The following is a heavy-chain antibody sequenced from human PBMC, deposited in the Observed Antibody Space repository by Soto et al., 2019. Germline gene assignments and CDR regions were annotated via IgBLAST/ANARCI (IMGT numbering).Heavy chain of an antibody. J-gene: IGHJ4*02. CDR2: INSDGSST. D-gene: IGHD4-17*01. CDR1: GFTFSSYW. V-gene: IGHV3-74*01. CDR3: ARPYGVLGLVDY. Sequence: EVQLVESGGGLVQPGGSLRLSCAASGFTFSSYWMHWVRQAPGKGLVWVSRINSDGSSTSYADSVKGRFAISRDNAKNTLYLQMNSLRAEDTAVYYCARPYGVLGLVDYWGQGTLVTVSS.